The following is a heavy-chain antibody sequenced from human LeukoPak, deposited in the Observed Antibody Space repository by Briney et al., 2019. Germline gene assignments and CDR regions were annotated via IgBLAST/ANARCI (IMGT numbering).Heavy chain of an antibody. CDR1: GFTFRTIA. Sequence: GGSLRLSCAASGFTFRTIAMSWVRQAPGKRLEWVSTIGAHGGSTYYADSVKGRFTISRDNSNNTVYPQMNSLRAEDTAVAYCAKGGWLSGSGYDSWGQGTLVTVSS. CDR3: AKGGWLSGSGYDS. D-gene: IGHD5-24*01. J-gene: IGHJ5*02. CDR2: IGAHGGST. V-gene: IGHV3-23*01.